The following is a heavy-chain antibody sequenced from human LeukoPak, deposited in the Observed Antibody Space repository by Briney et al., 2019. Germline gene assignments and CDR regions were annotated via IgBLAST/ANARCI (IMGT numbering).Heavy chain of an antibody. CDR3: ARDGPGDSDYYYYYMDV. Sequence: SVKVSCKASGGTFSSYAISWVRRAPGQGLEWMGGIIPIFGTANYAQKFQGRVTITADKSTSTAYMELRSLRSDDTAVYYCARDGPGDSDYYYYYMDVWGKGTTVIVSS. CDR1: GGTFSSYA. CDR2: IIPIFGTA. V-gene: IGHV1-69*06. D-gene: IGHD2-21*01. J-gene: IGHJ6*03.